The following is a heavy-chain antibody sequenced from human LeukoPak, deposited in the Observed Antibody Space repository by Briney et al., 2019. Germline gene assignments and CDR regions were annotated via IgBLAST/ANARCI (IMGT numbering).Heavy chain of an antibody. V-gene: IGHV3-20*04. J-gene: IGHJ5*02. D-gene: IGHD6-13*01. CDR2: INWNGGST. CDR1: GFTFGDYG. CDR3: ARPIMAAAGTRWFDP. Sequence: GGSLRLSCAASGFTFGDYGMSWVRQAPGKGLEWVSGINWNGGSTGYADSVKGRFTISRDNAKNSLYLQMNSLRAEDTALYYCARPIMAAAGTRWFDPWGQGTLVTVSS.